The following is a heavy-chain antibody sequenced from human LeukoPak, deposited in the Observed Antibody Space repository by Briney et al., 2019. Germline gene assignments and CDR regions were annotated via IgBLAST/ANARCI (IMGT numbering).Heavy chain of an antibody. J-gene: IGHJ6*02. CDR1: GGTFTSYA. D-gene: IGHD2-2*01. Sequence: SVKVSCKASGGTFTSYAISWVRQAPGQGLEWMGGIIPIFGTANYAQKFQGRVTITADESTSTAYMELSSLRSEDTAVYYCATRYCSSTSCYPKYYYYYGMDVWGQGTTVTVSS. CDR2: IIPIFGTA. V-gene: IGHV1-69*01. CDR3: ATRYCSSTSCYPKYYYYYGMDV.